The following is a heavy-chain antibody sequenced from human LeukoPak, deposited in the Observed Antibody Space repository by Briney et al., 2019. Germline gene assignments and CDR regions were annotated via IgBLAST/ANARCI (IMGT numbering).Heavy chain of an antibody. V-gene: IGHV3-30*03. Sequence: GRSLRLSCAASGFTFSSYGMHWVRQAPATGLEWVAVISYDGSNKYYADSVKGRFTISRDNSKNTLYLQINSLRAEDRAVYYCAGFGESSLAFDIWGQGTMVTVSS. J-gene: IGHJ3*02. D-gene: IGHD3-10*01. CDR2: ISYDGSNK. CDR1: GFTFSSYG. CDR3: AGFGESSLAFDI.